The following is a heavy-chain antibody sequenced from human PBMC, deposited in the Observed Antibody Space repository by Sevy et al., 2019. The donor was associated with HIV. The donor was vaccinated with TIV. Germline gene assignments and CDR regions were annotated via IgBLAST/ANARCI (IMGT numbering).Heavy chain of an antibody. CDR3: TTDREYGDYKGGFDY. D-gene: IGHD4-17*01. CDR1: GFTFTNAW. V-gene: IGHV3-15*01. Sequence: GGSLRLSCAVSGFTFTNAWMGWVRQAPGKGLEWVGRIRSNTDGGTTDYAAPLKGRFTISRDDSKDKLYLQMNILKSADTAVYYCTTDREYGDYKGGFDYWGQGTLVTVSS. J-gene: IGHJ4*02. CDR2: IRSNTDGGTT.